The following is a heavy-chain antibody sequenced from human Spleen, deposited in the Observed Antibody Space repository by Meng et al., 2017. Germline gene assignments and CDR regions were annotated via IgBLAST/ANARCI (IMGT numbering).Heavy chain of an antibody. Sequence: QGPRVQSGSELKKPGASVKVSCKASGYTFTSYPMNWVRQAPGQGLEWMGWINTNTGNPTYAQGFTGRFVFSLDTSVSTAYLQISSLKAEDTAVYYCARPYCTSTSCYGWFDPWGQGTLVTVSS. CDR1: GYTFTSYP. CDR2: INTNTGNP. D-gene: IGHD2-2*01. CDR3: ARPYCTSTSCYGWFDP. V-gene: IGHV7-4-1*02. J-gene: IGHJ5*02.